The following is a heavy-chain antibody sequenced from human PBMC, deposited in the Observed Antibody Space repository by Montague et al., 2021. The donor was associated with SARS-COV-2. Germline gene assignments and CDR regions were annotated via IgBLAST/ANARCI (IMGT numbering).Heavy chain of an antibody. CDR2: INHSGST. V-gene: IGHV4-34*01. CDR3: ARGTKRVFTYEYDSSGYASDY. CDR1: GGSFSGYY. D-gene: IGHD3-22*01. J-gene: IGHJ4*02. Sequence: SETLSLTCAVYGGSFSGYYWSWVRQPPGKELEWIGEINHSGSTKYNPSLKSRVTISVDTSKNQFSLKLSSVTAADTAVYYCARGTKRVFTYEYDSSGYASDYWGQGTLVTVSS.